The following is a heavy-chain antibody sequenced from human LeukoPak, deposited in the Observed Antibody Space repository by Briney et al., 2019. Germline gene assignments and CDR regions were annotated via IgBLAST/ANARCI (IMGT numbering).Heavy chain of an antibody. J-gene: IGHJ6*02. D-gene: IGHD5-12*01. CDR3: ARERGYSGYDRPYYYYGIDV. Sequence: GGSLRLSCAASGFTFSDYYMSWIRQAPGKGLEWVSYISSSGSTIYYADSVKGRFTISRDNAKNSLYLQMNSLRAEDTAVYYCARERGYSGYDRPYYYYGIDVWGQGTTVTVSS. CDR2: ISSSGSTI. V-gene: IGHV3-11*01. CDR1: GFTFSDYY.